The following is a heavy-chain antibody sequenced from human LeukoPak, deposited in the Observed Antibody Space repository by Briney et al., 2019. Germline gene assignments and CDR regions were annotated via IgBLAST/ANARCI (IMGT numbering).Heavy chain of an antibody. CDR1: GFTFSSYA. D-gene: IGHD2-2*01. Sequence: PGGSLRLSCAASGFTFSSYAMSWVRQAPGKGLEWVSAISGSGGSTYYADSVKGRFTISRDNSKNTLYLQMNSLRAEDTAVYYCATSDIVVVPAAYFDYWGRGTLVTVSS. V-gene: IGHV3-23*01. CDR3: ATSDIVVVPAAYFDY. CDR2: ISGSGGST. J-gene: IGHJ4*02.